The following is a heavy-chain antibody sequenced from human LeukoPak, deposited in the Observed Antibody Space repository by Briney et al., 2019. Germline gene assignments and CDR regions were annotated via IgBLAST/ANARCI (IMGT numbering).Heavy chain of an antibody. V-gene: IGHV4-39*01. CDR3: ARTSSWYAGAWFDS. CDR1: RGSIRTADYY. CDR2: IYFSGTP. J-gene: IGHJ5*01. Sequence: PSETLSLTCTVPRGSIRTADYYWAWVRQPPGEGLEWLGSIYFSGTPYFNPSLKSRVAVSIDTSKNQFSLKVTSVNASDTAVYFCARTSSWYAGAWFDSWGQGTLVTVSS. D-gene: IGHD6-13*01.